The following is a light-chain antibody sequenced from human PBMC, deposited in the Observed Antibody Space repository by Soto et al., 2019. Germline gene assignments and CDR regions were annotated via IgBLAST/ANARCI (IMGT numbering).Light chain of an antibody. Sequence: QSALTQPASVSGSPGQSITISCTGTSSDVGGYNYVSWYQQHPGKAPKLMIYDVNNRPSGVSNRFSGSKSGNTASLTISGLQAEDEADYYCSSYTSSSHVVFGTGTKVTVL. V-gene: IGLV2-14*01. CDR1: SSDVGGYNY. CDR3: SSYTSSSHVV. J-gene: IGLJ1*01. CDR2: DVN.